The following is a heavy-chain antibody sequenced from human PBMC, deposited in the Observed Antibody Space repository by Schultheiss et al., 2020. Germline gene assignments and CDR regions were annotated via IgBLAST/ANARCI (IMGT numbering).Heavy chain of an antibody. J-gene: IGHJ6*02. CDR3: ASGSSSPYYYGMDV. CDR1: GGSISSSNW. CDR2: IYHGGST. Sequence: SETLSFTCAVSGGSISSSNWWSWVRQPPGEGLEWIGEIYHGGSTNYKTSLKSRVTISVDKSKNQFSLKLSSVSAADTAVYYCASGSSSPYYYGMDVWGQGTTVTVSS. V-gene: IGHV4-4*02. D-gene: IGHD6-13*01.